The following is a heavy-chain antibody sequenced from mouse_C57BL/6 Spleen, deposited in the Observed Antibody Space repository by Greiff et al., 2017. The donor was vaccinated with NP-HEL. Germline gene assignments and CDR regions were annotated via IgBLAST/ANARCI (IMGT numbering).Heavy chain of an antibody. Sequence: EVHLVESGGGLVKPGGSLKLSCAASGFTFSDYGMHWVRQAPEKGLEWVAYISSGSSTIYYADTVKGRFTISRDNAKNTLFLQMTSLRSEDTAKYYCARDYYGSSWDWFAYWGQGTLVTVSA. CDR3: ARDYYGSSWDWFAY. CDR2: ISSGSSTI. J-gene: IGHJ3*01. V-gene: IGHV5-17*01. D-gene: IGHD1-1*01. CDR1: GFTFSDYG.